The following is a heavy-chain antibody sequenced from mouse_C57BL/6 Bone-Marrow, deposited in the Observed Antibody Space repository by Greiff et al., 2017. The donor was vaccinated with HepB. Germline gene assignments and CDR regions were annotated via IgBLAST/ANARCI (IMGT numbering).Heavy chain of an antibody. J-gene: IGHJ1*03. Sequence: VQLQQSGPELVKPGASVKISCKASGYAFSSSWMNWVKQRPGKGLEWIGRIYPGDGDTNYNGKFKGKATLTADKSSSTAYMQLSSLTSEDSAVYFGAGGYFDVWGTGTTVTVSS. V-gene: IGHV1-82*01. CDR1: GYAFSSSW. CDR3: AGGYFDV. CDR2: IYPGDGDT.